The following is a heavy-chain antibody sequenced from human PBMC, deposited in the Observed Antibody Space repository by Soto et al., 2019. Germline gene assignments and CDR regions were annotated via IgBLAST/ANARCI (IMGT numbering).Heavy chain of an antibody. J-gene: IGHJ4*02. D-gene: IGHD3-3*01. Sequence: QVQLQESGPGLVKPSETLSLTCSVSGGSIGSYYWSWIRQPPGKGLEWIGYIYYSGSTNNNPSLKSRVTIAVDTSKIQFSLTLSSVTAADTAVYYCARGGWRQIDYWGQGTLVTVSS. CDR1: GGSIGSYY. V-gene: IGHV4-59*08. CDR2: IYYSGST. CDR3: ARGGWRQIDY.